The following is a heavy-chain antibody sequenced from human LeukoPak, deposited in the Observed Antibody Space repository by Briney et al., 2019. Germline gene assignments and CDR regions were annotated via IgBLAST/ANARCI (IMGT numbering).Heavy chain of an antibody. CDR1: GGSIRSYY. CDR3: ARLYSGSYPNYYYYMDV. J-gene: IGHJ6*03. CDR2: IYYSGST. V-gene: IGHV4-59*08. Sequence: SETLSLTCTVSGGSIRSYYWSWIRHPPGKGLEWIGYIYYSGSTNYNPSLKSRVTISVDTSKNQCSLKLSSVTAADTVVYYCARLYSGSYPNYYYYMDVWGKGTTVTVSS. D-gene: IGHD1-26*01.